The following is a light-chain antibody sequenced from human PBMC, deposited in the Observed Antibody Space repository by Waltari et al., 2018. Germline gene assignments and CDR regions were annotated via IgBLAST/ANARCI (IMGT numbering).Light chain of an antibody. CDR1: QGISTY. J-gene: IGKJ3*01. CDR2: GTS. Sequence: DIQMTQSPASLSASVGDRVTIICRASQGISTYLAWYQQKPGKVPKVLIYGTSNLQSGVPSRFSGSGSGTDFTLTISSLQPEDVATYYCQDYNSVLGATFGPGTKVDIK. CDR3: QDYNSVLGAT. V-gene: IGKV1-27*01.